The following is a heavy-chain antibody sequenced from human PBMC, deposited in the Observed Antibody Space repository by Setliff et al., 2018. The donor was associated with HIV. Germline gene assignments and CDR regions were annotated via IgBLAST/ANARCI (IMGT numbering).Heavy chain of an antibody. J-gene: IGHJ4*02. CDR2: IYYSGIT. Sequence: SETLSLTCTVSGGSISPYYWSWIRQPPGKGLEWIAYIYYSGITSYNPSLKSRVTISVDTSKNQFALKLNSLRADDTGVYYCAREGSEHGTYYFDYWGQGTPVTVSS. CDR1: GGSISPYY. CDR3: AREGSEHGTYYFDY. V-gene: IGHV4-59*12. D-gene: IGHD1-26*01.